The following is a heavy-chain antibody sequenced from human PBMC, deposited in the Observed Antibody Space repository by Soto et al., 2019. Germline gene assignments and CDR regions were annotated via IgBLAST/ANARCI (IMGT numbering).Heavy chain of an antibody. CDR2: MNPNSGNT. CDR3: ATWDYYYYYMDV. V-gene: IGHV1-8*01. CDR1: GYTFTSYD. Sequence: GASVKVSCKASGYTFTSYDINWVRQATGQGFEWMGWMNPNSGNTGYAQKFQGRVTMTRNTSISTAYMELSSLRSEDTAVYYCATWDYYYYYMDVWGKGTTVTVSS. J-gene: IGHJ6*03.